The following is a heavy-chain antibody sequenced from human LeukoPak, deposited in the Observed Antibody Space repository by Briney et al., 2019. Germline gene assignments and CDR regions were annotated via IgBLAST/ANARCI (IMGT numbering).Heavy chain of an antibody. V-gene: IGHV3-30*18. CDR2: ISYDGSNK. D-gene: IGHD6-13*01. J-gene: IGHJ6*02. CDR3: AKEWQQLVPDDYCYYYGMDV. Sequence: GGSLRLSCAASGFTFSSYGMHWVRQAPGKGLEWVAVISYDGSNKYYADSVKGRFTISRDNSKNTLYLQMNSLRAEDTAVYYCAKEWQQLVPDDYCYYYGMDVWGQGTTVTVSS. CDR1: GFTFSSYG.